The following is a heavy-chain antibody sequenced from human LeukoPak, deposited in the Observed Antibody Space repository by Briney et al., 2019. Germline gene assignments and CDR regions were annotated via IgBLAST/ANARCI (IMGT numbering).Heavy chain of an antibody. CDR1: GGSISSYY. CDR2: IYYGGST. J-gene: IGHJ4*02. D-gene: IGHD3-10*01. CDR3: ARDQGWFGGSDY. V-gene: IGHV4-59*01. Sequence: PSETLSLTCTVSGGSISSYYWSWIRQPPGKGLEWLGYIYYGGSTNYNPSLKSRVTISVDTSKNQFSLKLSSVTAADTAVYYCARDQGWFGGSDYWGQGTLVTVSS.